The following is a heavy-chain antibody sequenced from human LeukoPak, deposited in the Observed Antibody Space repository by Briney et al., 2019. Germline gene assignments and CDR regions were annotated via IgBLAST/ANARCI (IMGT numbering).Heavy chain of an antibody. Sequence: GGSLRLSCAASGFTFSSYAMHWVRQAPGKGLEWVAVISYDGSNKYYADSVKGRFTISRDNCKNTLDLHMNSLRVEDTAVYFCAKDKDTPATAQPQRGYFESWGQGTLVTVSS. CDR3: AKDKDTPATAQPQRGYFES. V-gene: IGHV3-30-3*01. CDR1: GFTFSSYA. J-gene: IGHJ4*02. D-gene: IGHD2-15*01. CDR2: ISYDGSNK.